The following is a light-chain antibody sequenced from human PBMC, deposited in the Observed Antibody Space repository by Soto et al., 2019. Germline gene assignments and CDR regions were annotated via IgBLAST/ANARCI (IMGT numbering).Light chain of an antibody. CDR2: ANS. V-gene: IGLV1-40*01. CDR1: SSNIGAGYD. J-gene: IGLJ1*01. CDR3: QSYDSSLSAYV. Sequence: QSVLTQPPSVSGAPGQRVTISCTGSSSNIGAGYDVHWYQQLPGTAPKLLIYANSNRPSGVPDRFSGSKSDTSASLAITGLQAEDEADYYCQSYDSSLSAYVFGTGTKVTVL.